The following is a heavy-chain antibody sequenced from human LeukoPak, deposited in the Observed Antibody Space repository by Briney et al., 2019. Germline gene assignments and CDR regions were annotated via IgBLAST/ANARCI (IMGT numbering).Heavy chain of an antibody. CDR2: ISGSGGST. J-gene: IGHJ4*02. Sequence: GGSLRLSCAASGFTFSNYAMNWVRQAPGKGLEWVSTISGSGGSTYYADSVKGRFTISRDNSKNTLYLQMNSLRAEDTAVYYCARTGGSYGYVPNYWGQGTLVTVSS. D-gene: IGHD5-18*01. CDR3: ARTGGSYGYVPNY. V-gene: IGHV3-23*01. CDR1: GFTFSNYA.